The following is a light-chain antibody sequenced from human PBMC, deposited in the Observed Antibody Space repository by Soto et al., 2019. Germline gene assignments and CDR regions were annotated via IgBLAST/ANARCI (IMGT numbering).Light chain of an antibody. J-gene: IGLJ2*01. CDR3: QSYDRNIVV. CDR1: SGSVASNY. Sequence: FMLTQPDSVSESPRKTVTISCTRSSGSVASNYVQWYQQRPGRAPTTVISEDNQRTSGVPDRFSGTIDRSSNSASLTISGRKAEDEPHDFCQSYDRNIVVVGGGTKLTVL. V-gene: IGLV6-57*04. CDR2: EDN.